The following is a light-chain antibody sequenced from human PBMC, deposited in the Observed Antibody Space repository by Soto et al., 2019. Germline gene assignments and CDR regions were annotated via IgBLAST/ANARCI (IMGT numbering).Light chain of an antibody. CDR3: QSKDISLCGYV. V-gene: IGLV2-14*01. CDR2: EFS. J-gene: IGLJ1*01. CDR1: STDVGGYNY. Sequence: QSALAQPSSVSGSPGQSITISCTGTSTDVGGYNYVSWYQHHPGKGPRLIIYEFSNRPSGVPDRFSGTKSATSASLAITGLQSEDEAEYFCQSKDISLCGYVFGSGTKVTVL.